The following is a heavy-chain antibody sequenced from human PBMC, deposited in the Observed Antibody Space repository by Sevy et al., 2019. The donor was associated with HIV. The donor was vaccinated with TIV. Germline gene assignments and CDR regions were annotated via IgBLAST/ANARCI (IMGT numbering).Heavy chain of an antibody. Sequence: GGSLRLSCSASGFTFSSYAMHWVRQAPGKGLEYVSAISSNGGSTYYADSVTGRFTISRDNSKNTLYLQMSSLRAEDTAVYYCVKAIGYCSSTSCLDYWGQGTLVTVSS. V-gene: IGHV3-64D*06. D-gene: IGHD2-2*01. J-gene: IGHJ4*02. CDR3: VKAIGYCSSTSCLDY. CDR1: GFTFSSYA. CDR2: ISSNGGST.